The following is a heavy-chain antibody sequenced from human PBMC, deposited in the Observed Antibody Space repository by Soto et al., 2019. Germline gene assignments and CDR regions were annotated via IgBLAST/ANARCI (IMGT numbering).Heavy chain of an antibody. CDR1: GYTFTSYG. CDR2: ISAYNGNT. D-gene: IGHD6-6*01. Sequence: QVQLVQSGAEVKKPGASVKVSCKASGYTFTSYGISWVRQAPGQGLEWMGWISAYNGNTNYAQKLQGRVTMTTDTSKSXXYMEPRSLRSDDTAVYYCARMYSSSSAYYYYGMDVWGQGTTVTVSS. J-gene: IGHJ6*02. CDR3: ARMYSSSSAYYYYGMDV. V-gene: IGHV1-18*01.